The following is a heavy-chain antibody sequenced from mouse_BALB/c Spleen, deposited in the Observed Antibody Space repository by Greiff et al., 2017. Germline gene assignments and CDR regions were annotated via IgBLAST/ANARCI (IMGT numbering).Heavy chain of an antibody. CDR2: INPYNDGT. Sequence: VQLQQSGPELVKPGASVKMSCKASGYTFTSYVMHWVKQKPGQGLEWIGYINPYNDGTKYNEKFKGKATLTSDKSSSTAYMALSSLTSEDSAVYYCARWGNYEYYYAMDYWGQGTSVTVSS. V-gene: IGHV1-14*01. D-gene: IGHD2-1*01. CDR1: GYTFTSYV. CDR3: ARWGNYEYYYAMDY. J-gene: IGHJ4*01.